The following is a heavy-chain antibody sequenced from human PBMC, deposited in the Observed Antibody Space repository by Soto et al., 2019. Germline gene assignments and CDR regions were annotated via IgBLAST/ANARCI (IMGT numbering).Heavy chain of an antibody. Sequence: QVQLVQSGAEVKKPGASVKVSCKASGYTFTSYDINWVRQATGQGLEWMGWMNPNSGNTAYAQKFQGRVTMTRNTSLSTAYMELRSLGSEDTAVYYCARVTPPGYDFWRGYPRSYYYYAMDVWGQGTTVTVSS. CDR3: ARVTPPGYDFWRGYPRSYYYYAMDV. D-gene: IGHD3-3*01. CDR2: MNPNSGNT. V-gene: IGHV1-8*01. CDR1: GYTFTSYD. J-gene: IGHJ6*02.